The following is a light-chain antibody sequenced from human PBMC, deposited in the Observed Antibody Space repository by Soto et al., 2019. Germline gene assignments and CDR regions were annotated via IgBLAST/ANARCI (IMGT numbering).Light chain of an antibody. CDR1: QGISSW. V-gene: IGKV1D-16*01. J-gene: IGKJ5*01. CDR3: QQYNSYPIT. CDR2: AAY. Sequence: IQLTQSPSSLSASVGDRVTITCRASQGISSWLAWYQQKPEKAHKSLIYAAYSLQSGVQSRFSGSGSGTDFTLTIRSLQPEDFATYYCQQYNSYPITFGQGTRLEIK.